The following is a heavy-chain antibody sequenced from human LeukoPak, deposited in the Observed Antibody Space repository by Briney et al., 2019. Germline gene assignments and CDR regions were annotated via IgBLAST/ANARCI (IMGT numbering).Heavy chain of an antibody. Sequence: RRSLRLSCAASGFTFSSYAMHWVRQAPGKGLEWVAVISYDGSNKYYADSVKGRFTISRDNSKNTLYLQMNSLRAEDTAVYYCASLRGYSYGYDYWGQGTLVTVSS. CDR3: ASLRGYSYGYDY. CDR1: GFTFSSYA. J-gene: IGHJ4*02. V-gene: IGHV3-30*04. D-gene: IGHD5-18*01. CDR2: ISYDGSNK.